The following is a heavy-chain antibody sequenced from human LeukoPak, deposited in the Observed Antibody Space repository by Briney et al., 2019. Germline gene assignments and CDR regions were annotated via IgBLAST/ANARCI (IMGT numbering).Heavy chain of an antibody. CDR1: GFTFTSYA. Sequence: GGSLRLSCAASGFTFTSYAMNWVRQAPGKGLEWVSTISGSGGSTYYADSAKGRFTISRNNFRNTLYLQMNSLRAEDTAVYYCAKDRENSGYHSYAFDIWGQGTTVTVSS. V-gene: IGHV3-23*01. D-gene: IGHD5-12*01. J-gene: IGHJ3*02. CDR2: ISGSGGST. CDR3: AKDRENSGYHSYAFDI.